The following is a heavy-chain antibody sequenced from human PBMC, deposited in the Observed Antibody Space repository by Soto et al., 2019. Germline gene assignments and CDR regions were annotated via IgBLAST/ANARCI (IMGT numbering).Heavy chain of an antibody. CDR1: GFTFSDYY. V-gene: IGHV3-11*01. CDR2: ISSSGSTI. CDR3: ARDRGIVVVPAASNFDY. D-gene: IGHD2-2*01. J-gene: IGHJ4*02. Sequence: GGSLRLSCAASGFTFSDYYMSLIRQAPGKGLEWVSYISSSGSTIYYADSVKGRFTISRDNAKNSLYLQMNSLRAEDTAVYYCARDRGIVVVPAASNFDYWGQGTLVTVSS.